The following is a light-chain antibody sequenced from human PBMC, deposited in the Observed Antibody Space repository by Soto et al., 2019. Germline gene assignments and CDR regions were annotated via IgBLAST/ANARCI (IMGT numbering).Light chain of an antibody. V-gene: IGKV1-27*01. J-gene: IGKJ2*01. CDR3: QKYNSAPQYT. CDR2: AAS. Sequence: DIQMTQSPSSLSASVGDRVTITCRASQGISNYLAWYQQKPGKVPKLLIYAASTLQSGIPSRFSGSGSGTDFTLTLSSLQPEDVATYYCQKYNSAPQYTFGQGTKLEIK. CDR1: QGISNY.